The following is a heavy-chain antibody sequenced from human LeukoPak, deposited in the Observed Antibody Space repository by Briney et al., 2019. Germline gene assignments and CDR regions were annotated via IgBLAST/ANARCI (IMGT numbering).Heavy chain of an antibody. V-gene: IGHV3-23*01. Sequence: GGSLRLSCAASGFTFSSYAMSWVRQAPGKGLEWVSAISGSGGSTYYADSVKGRFTISRDNSKNTLYLQMNSLRAEDTAVYYCAKDRDSSGYYVDAFDIWGQGTMATVSS. D-gene: IGHD3-22*01. CDR1: GFTFSSYA. CDR3: AKDRDSSGYYVDAFDI. CDR2: ISGSGGST. J-gene: IGHJ3*02.